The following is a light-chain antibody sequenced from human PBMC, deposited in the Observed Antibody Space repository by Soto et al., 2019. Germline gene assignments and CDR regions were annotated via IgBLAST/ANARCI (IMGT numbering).Light chain of an antibody. V-gene: IGKV3-15*01. Sequence: IVMTQSPATLSVSPGERVILSCRASQSVGSNVAWYQQKPGQSPRLLIYGASTRVTGIPARFTGSGSGTEFTVTINSLQSEDFAMYHCQQYDNWPPFTFGGGTKVEIK. CDR3: QQYDNWPPFT. J-gene: IGKJ4*01. CDR2: GAS. CDR1: QSVGSN.